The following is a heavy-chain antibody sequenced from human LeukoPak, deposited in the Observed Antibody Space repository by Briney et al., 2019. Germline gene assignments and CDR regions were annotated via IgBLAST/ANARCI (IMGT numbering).Heavy chain of an antibody. V-gene: IGHV4-34*01. Sequence: SETLSLTCAVYGGSFSGYYWSWIRQPPGKGLEWIGEINHSGSTNYNPSLKSQVTISVDTSKNQFSLKLSSVTAADTAVYYCARIGSGYYRPWGQGTLITVSS. CDR2: INHSGST. J-gene: IGHJ5*02. CDR1: GGSFSGYY. CDR3: ARIGSGYYRP. D-gene: IGHD3-3*01.